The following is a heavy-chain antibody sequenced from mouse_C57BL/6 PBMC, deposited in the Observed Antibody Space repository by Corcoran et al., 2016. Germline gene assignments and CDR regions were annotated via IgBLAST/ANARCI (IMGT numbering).Heavy chain of an antibody. Sequence: QIQLVQSGPELKKPGETVKISCKASGYTFTTYGMSWVKQAPGKGLKWMGWINTYSGVPTYADDFKGRFAFSLETSASTAYLQINNLKNEDTATYFCAREDSSGPFYWGQGTLVTVSA. D-gene: IGHD3-2*02. CDR1: GYTFTTYG. CDR3: AREDSSGPFY. J-gene: IGHJ3*01. CDR2: INTYSGVP. V-gene: IGHV9-3*01.